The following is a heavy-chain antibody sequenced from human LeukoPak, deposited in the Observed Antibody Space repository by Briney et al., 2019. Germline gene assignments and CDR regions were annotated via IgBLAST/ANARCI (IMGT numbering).Heavy chain of an antibody. CDR1: AFSLNAYN. CDR2: ISYTGTYI. J-gene: IGHJ4*02. V-gene: IGHV3-21*04. CDR3: VRDRGTYRPIDY. D-gene: IGHD1-26*01. Sequence: GGSLRLSCAASAFSLNAYNMNWVRQAPGKGLEWVSSISYTGTYIYYADSVKGRFTISRDNAQNSLYLQMNSLGAEDTAIYYCVRDRGTYRPIDYWGQGTLVTVSS.